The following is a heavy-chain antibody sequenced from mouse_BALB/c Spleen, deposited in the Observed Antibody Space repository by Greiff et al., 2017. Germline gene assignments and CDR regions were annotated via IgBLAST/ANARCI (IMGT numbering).Heavy chain of an antibody. CDR1: GFTFSSFG. CDR2: ISSGSSTI. V-gene: IGHV5-17*02. CDR3: ARYAEVRRSFDY. D-gene: IGHD2-14*01. Sequence: EVQLVESGGGLVQPGGSRKLSCAASGFTFSSFGMHWVRQAPEKGLEWVAYISSGSSTIYYADTVKGRFTISRDNPKNTLFLQMTSLRSEDTAMYYCARYAEVRRSFDYWGQGTTLTVSS. J-gene: IGHJ2*01.